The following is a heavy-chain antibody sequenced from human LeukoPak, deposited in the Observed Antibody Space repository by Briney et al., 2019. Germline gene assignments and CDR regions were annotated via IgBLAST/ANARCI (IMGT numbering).Heavy chain of an antibody. Sequence: GGSLRLSCAASGFTFSDHYMDWVRQAPGKGLEWVGRTRNKANSYTTEYAASVKGRFTISRDDSKNSLYLQMNSLKTEDTAVYYCASATQKYSSSWYDYYYGMDVWGQGTTVTVSS. CDR2: TRNKANSYTT. D-gene: IGHD6-13*01. CDR1: GFTFSDHY. V-gene: IGHV3-72*01. CDR3: ASATQKYSSSWYDYYYGMDV. J-gene: IGHJ6*02.